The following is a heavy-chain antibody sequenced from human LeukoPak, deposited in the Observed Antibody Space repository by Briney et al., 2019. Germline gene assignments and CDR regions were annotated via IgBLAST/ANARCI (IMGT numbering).Heavy chain of an antibody. CDR1: GFTFSSYA. J-gene: IGHJ4*02. CDR3: ARGRSGSGYYFDY. V-gene: IGHV3-30-3*01. Sequence: GGSLRLSCAASGFTFSSYAMHWVRQAPGKGLEWVAVISYDGSSKYYADSVKGRFTISRDNSKNTLYLQMNSLRAEDTAVYYCARGRSGSGYYFDYWGQGTLVTVSS. D-gene: IGHD3-10*01. CDR2: ISYDGSSK.